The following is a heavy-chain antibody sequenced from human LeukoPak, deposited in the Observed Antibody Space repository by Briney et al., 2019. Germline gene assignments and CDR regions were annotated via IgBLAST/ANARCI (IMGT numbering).Heavy chain of an antibody. J-gene: IGHJ6*02. V-gene: IGHV1-8*01. D-gene: IGHD2-15*01. CDR2: MNPNSGNT. CDR1: GYTFTSYD. CDR3: AREVCSGGSCYSGGMDV. Sequence: VASVKVSCKASGYTFTSYDINWVRQATGQGLEWMGWMNPNSGNTGDAQKFQGRVTMTRNTSISTAYMELSSLRSEDTAVYYCAREVCSGGSCYSGGMDVWGQGTTVTVSS.